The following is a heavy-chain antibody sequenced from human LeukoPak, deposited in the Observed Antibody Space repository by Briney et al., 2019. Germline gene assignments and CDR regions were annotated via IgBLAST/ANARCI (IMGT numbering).Heavy chain of an antibody. D-gene: IGHD3-10*01. Sequence: ASVKVSCKASGYTFTSYGISWVRQAPGQGLEWMGRIIPILGIANYAQKFQGRVTITADKSTSTAYMELSSLRSENTAVYYCARDYGAFDIWGQGTMVTVSS. V-gene: IGHV1-69*04. CDR2: IIPILGIA. CDR1: GYTFTSYG. CDR3: ARDYGAFDI. J-gene: IGHJ3*02.